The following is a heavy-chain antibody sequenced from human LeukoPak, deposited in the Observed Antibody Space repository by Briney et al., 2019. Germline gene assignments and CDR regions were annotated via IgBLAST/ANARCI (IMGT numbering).Heavy chain of an antibody. CDR1: GGSISSSSYY. J-gene: IGHJ4*02. Sequence: SETLSLTCTVSGGSISSSSYYWGWIRQPPGKGLEWIGSIYYSGSTYYNPSLKSRVTISVDTSKHQFSLKLSSVTAADTAVYYCASWDTAMVNFDYWGQGTLVTVSS. CDR2: IYYSGST. D-gene: IGHD5-18*01. V-gene: IGHV4-39*01. CDR3: ASWDTAMVNFDY.